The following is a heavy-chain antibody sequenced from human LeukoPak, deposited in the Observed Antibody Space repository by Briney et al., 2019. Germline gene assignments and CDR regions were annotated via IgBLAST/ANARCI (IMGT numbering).Heavy chain of an antibody. CDR1: GFTFSDFY. D-gene: IGHD1-26*01. CDR3: ARGGANWFDP. V-gene: IGHV3-11*04. CDR2: ISSSGGTI. J-gene: IGHJ5*02. Sequence: GGSLRLSCAASGFTFSDFYMSWIRQAPGKGLEWVSYISSSGGTIYYADSVTSRFTISRGNAKNPPYLQRNSLRNEDTAVYYCARGGANWFDPWGQGTLVTVSS.